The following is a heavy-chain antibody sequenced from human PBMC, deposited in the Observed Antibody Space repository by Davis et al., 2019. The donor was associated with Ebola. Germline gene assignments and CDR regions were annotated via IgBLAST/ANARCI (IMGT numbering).Heavy chain of an antibody. D-gene: IGHD2-2*01. J-gene: IGHJ6*03. CDR3: AKEVGAHYYYYYYMDV. CDR2: ISGSGGST. CDR1: GFTFSSYA. V-gene: IGHV3-23*01. Sequence: PGGSLRLSCAASGFTFSSYAMSWVRQAPGKGLEWVSAISGSGGSTYYADSVKGRFTISRDNSKNTLYLQMNSLRAEDTAVYYCAKEVGAHYYYYYYMDVWGKGTTVTVSS.